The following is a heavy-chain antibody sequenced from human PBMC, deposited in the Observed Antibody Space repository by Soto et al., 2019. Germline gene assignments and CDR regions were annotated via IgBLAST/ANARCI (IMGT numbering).Heavy chain of an antibody. Sequence: XESLKISCKGSGYTFTDYLLVWVRQLPGKGLEWMGIIYPGDSDTRHSPSFQGHVTITVDKSTSTAYLQWNTLKASDTAMYYCARHLSNFRYYYYAMDVWGQGTTVTVSS. V-gene: IGHV5-51*01. D-gene: IGHD4-4*01. CDR2: IYPGDSDT. J-gene: IGHJ6*02. CDR1: GYTFTDYL. CDR3: ARHLSNFRYYYYAMDV.